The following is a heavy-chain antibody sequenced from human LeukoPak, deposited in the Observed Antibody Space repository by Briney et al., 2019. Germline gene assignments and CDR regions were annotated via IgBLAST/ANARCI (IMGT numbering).Heavy chain of an antibody. Sequence: SETLSLTCTVSGGSISSIAYYWGWIRQPPGKGLEWIGTIYYSGSTYYNPSLKSRVTISVDTSKNQFSLKLSSVTAADTAVYYCARDSSDSSYFYDTRAPSAVFDYWGQGTLVTVSS. CDR2: IYYSGST. J-gene: IGHJ4*02. CDR1: GGSISSIAYY. D-gene: IGHD3-22*01. V-gene: IGHV4-39*07. CDR3: ARDSSDSSYFYDTRAPSAVFDY.